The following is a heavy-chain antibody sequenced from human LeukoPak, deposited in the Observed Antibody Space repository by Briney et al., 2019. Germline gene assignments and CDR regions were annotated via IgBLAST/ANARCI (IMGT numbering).Heavy chain of an antibody. D-gene: IGHD3-10*01. CDR1: GYTFTGYY. CDR2: MNPNSGGT. J-gene: IGHJ3*02. Sequence: ASVKVSCKASGYTFTGYYMRWVRQAPGQGLEWMGWMNPNSGGTNYAQKFQGRVTMTRDTSISTAYMELSRLRSDDTAVYYCARQFLWFGELFDAFDIWGQGTMVTVSS. CDR3: ARQFLWFGELFDAFDI. V-gene: IGHV1-2*02.